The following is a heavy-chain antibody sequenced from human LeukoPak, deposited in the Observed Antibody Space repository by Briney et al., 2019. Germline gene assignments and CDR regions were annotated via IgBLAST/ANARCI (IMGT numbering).Heavy chain of an antibody. CDR1: GGSISSYY. V-gene: IGHV4-59*01. D-gene: IGHD6-13*01. CDR3: ARVPYSSSWSYYGMDV. J-gene: IGHJ6*02. CDR2: IYYSGST. Sequence: PSETLSLTCTVSGGSISSYYWRWIRQPPGKGLEWIGYIYYSGSTNYNPSLKSRVTISVDTSKKQFSLKLSSVTAADTAVYFCARVPYSSSWSYYGMDVWGQGTTVTVSS.